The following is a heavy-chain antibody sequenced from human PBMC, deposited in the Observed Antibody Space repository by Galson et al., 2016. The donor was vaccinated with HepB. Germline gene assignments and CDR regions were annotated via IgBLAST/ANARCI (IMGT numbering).Heavy chain of an antibody. CDR1: GFTFRDYS. V-gene: IGHV3-48*03. J-gene: IGHJ6*02. CDR2: IGGSGTTI. D-gene: IGHD3-22*01. Sequence: LRLSCAASGFTFRDYSMNWVRQAPGKGLDWVSYIGGSGTTIYYADSVKGRFTISRDNAKNLLYLQMHSLRDEDTALYYCTRDHYYDSSGHLVYYGMDVWGQGTTVTVSS. CDR3: TRDHYYDSSGHLVYYGMDV.